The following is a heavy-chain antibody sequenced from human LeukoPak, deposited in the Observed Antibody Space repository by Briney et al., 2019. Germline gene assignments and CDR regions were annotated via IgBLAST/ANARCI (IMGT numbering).Heavy chain of an antibody. D-gene: IGHD2/OR15-2a*01. CDR2: ISGSSSYI. CDR3: AKDLYALAGPEYFQH. Sequence: PGGSLRLSCAASGFTFSSYAMSWVRQAPGKGLEWVSAISGSSSYIYYADSVKGRFTISRDNSKNTLYVQMNSLRAEDTAVYYCAKDLYALAGPEYFQHWGQGTLVTVSS. V-gene: IGHV3-23*01. CDR1: GFTFSSYA. J-gene: IGHJ1*01.